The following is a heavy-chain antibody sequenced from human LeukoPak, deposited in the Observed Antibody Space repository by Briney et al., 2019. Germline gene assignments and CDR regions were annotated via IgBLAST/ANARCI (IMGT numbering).Heavy chain of an antibody. CDR1: GYSFTSYW. D-gene: IGHD5-24*01. J-gene: IGHJ6*02. Sequence: GESLKVSCKGSGYSFTSYWIGWVRQMPGKGLEWMGIIYPGDSDTRYSPSFQGQVTISADKSISTAYLQWSSLEASDTAMYYCARIAHEIVEMATIRAYYYYGMDVWGQGTTVTVSS. CDR3: ARIAHEIVEMATIRAYYYYGMDV. V-gene: IGHV5-51*01. CDR2: IYPGDSDT.